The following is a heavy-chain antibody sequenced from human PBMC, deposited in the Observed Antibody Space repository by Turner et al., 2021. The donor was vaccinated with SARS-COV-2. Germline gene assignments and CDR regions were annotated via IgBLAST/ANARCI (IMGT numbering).Heavy chain of an antibody. D-gene: IGHD3-10*01. CDR2: IGPNGNGP. J-gene: IGHJ4*02. Sequence: EIQLMESGGGLVQPGESLRLSCSASGFTFSSQSMHWVRQAPGKGLEYVSAIGPNGNGPYYADSVKGRFTISRDNSKNALYLQMSSLRADDTAVYYCARDSGDFDYWGQGTLVTVSS. CDR1: GFTFSSQS. V-gene: IGHV3-64D*06. CDR3: ARDSGDFDY.